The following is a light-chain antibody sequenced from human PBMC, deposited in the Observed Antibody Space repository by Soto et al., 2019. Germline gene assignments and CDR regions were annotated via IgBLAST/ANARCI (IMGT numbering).Light chain of an antibody. J-gene: IGKJ1*01. V-gene: IGKV3-20*01. Sequence: EIFFSHSPGILSLSPGEKAPPSLRASQSVSNNYLAWYQQKPGQAPRLLIYGASSRATGIPDRFSGSGSGTDFTLTISRLEREDFAVYYCQEYGRSRTFGQGTKV. CDR2: GAS. CDR3: QEYGRSRT. CDR1: QSVSNNY.